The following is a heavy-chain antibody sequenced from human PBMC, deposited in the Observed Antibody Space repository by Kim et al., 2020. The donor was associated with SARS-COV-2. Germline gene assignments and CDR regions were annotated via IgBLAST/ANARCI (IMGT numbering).Heavy chain of an antibody. CDR2: ISSTSSTI. CDR1: GFTFNIYS. Sequence: GGSLRLSCAASGFTFNIYSMNWVRQAPGKGLEWISYISSTSSTIYYGDSVKGRFTISRDNAKNSLYLQMYSLRVEDTAVCYCARDYYGDYALDYWGQGTLITVSS. CDR3: ARDYYGDYALDY. J-gene: IGHJ4*02. V-gene: IGHV3-48*01. D-gene: IGHD4-17*01.